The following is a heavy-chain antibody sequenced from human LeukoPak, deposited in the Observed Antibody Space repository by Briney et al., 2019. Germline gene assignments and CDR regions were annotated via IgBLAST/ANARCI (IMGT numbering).Heavy chain of an antibody. D-gene: IGHD3-9*01. Sequence: SGTLSLTCAVSGYSISSGYYWGWIRQPPGKGLEWIGSIYHSGSTYYNPSLKSRVTISVDTSKNQFSLKLSSVTAADTAVYYCARIYFDWSTFDPWGQGTLVTVSS. CDR3: ARIYFDWSTFDP. CDR2: IYHSGST. CDR1: GYSISSGYY. J-gene: IGHJ5*02. V-gene: IGHV4-38-2*01.